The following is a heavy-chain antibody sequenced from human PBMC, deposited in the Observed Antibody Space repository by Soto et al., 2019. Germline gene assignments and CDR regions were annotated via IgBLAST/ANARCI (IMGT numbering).Heavy chain of an antibody. V-gene: IGHV5-51*01. CDR2: IYPGDSVT. CDR1: GYSFTSYW. Sequence: PGESLKISCKGSGYSFTSYWIGWVRQMPGKGLEWMGIIYPGDSVTRYSPSFQGQVTISADKSISTAYLQWSSLKASDTAMYYCARPFHYDFWSGYSSPQNHYYFDYWGQGTLVTVSS. CDR3: ARPFHYDFWSGYSSPQNHYYFDY. J-gene: IGHJ4*02. D-gene: IGHD3-3*01.